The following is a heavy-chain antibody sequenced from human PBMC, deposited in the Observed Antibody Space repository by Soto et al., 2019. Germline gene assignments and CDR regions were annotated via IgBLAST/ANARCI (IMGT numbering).Heavy chain of an antibody. CDR2: IIPIFGTA. V-gene: IGHV1-69*13. Sequence: GASVKVSCKASGGTFSSYAISWVRQAPGQGLEWMGGIIPIFGTANYAQKFQGRVTITADESTSTAYMELSSLRSEDTAVYYCASSGRGLYYYGSGMFDPWGQGTLVTVSS. CDR3: ASSGRGLYYYGSGMFDP. J-gene: IGHJ5*02. D-gene: IGHD3-10*01. CDR1: GGTFSSYA.